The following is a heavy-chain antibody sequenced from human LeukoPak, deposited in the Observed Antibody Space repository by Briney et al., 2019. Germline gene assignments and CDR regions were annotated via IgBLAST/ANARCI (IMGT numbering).Heavy chain of an antibody. V-gene: IGHV1-18*01. D-gene: IGHD3-22*01. CDR1: GYTFTSYG. Sequence: GASVKVPCKASGYTFTSYGISWVRQAPGQGLEWMGWISAYNGNTNYAQKLQGRVTMTTDTSTSTAYMELRSLRSDDTAVYYCARDTMIVVVIPTYDAFDIWGQGTMVTVSS. CDR2: ISAYNGNT. J-gene: IGHJ3*02. CDR3: ARDTMIVVVIPTYDAFDI.